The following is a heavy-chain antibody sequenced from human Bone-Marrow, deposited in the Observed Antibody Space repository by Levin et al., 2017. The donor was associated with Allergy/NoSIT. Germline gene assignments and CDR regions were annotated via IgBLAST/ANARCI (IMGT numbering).Heavy chain of an antibody. CDR2: IIPMFGTA. CDR3: ASLGYCSGGSCFWPNDYGDSDGT. V-gene: IGHV1-69*13. CDR1: GGTFTNYA. J-gene: IGHJ5*02. D-gene: IGHD2-15*01. Sequence: GASVKVSCKASGGTFTNYAINWVRQAPGQGLEWMGGIIPMFGTAFYAEKFQGRVTIIADESTTTSHLELSSLRSEDTAIYYGASLGYCSGGSCFWPNDYGDSDGTWGQGTRVIVSS.